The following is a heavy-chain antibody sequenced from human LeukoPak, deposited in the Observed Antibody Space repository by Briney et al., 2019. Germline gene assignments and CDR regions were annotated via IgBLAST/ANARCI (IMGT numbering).Heavy chain of an antibody. D-gene: IGHD6-19*01. J-gene: IGHJ1*01. Sequence: PGGSLRLSCAASGFTFSSYGMHWVRQAPGKGLEWVAFIRYDGSNKYYADSVKGRFTISRDNSKNTLYLQMNSLRAEDTAVYYCAKDAMTNPIISVAGGGFQHWGQGALVTVSS. CDR3: AKDAMTNPIISVAGGGFQH. CDR2: IRYDGSNK. V-gene: IGHV3-30*02. CDR1: GFTFSSYG.